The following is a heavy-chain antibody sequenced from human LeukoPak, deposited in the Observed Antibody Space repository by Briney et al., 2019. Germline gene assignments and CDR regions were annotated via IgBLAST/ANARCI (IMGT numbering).Heavy chain of an antibody. Sequence: PSETLSLTCAVYGGSFSGCYWSWIRQPPGKGLEWIGEINHSGSTNYNPSLKSRVTISVDTSKNQFSLKLSSVTAADTAVYYCASYSSSPLFDYWGQGTLVTVSS. CDR1: GGSFSGCY. J-gene: IGHJ4*02. CDR3: ASYSSSPLFDY. D-gene: IGHD6-6*01. V-gene: IGHV4-34*01. CDR2: INHSGST.